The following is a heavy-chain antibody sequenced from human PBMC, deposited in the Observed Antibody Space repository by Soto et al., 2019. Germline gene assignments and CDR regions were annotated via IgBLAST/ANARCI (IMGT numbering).Heavy chain of an antibody. Sequence: SETLSLTCTVSGGSISSGGYYWSWIRQHPGKGLEWIGYIYYSGSTYYNPSLKSRVTISVDTSKNQFSLKLSSVTAADTAVYYCARDLNYYDSSAYSPPSNWFDPWGQGTLVTVSS. J-gene: IGHJ5*02. V-gene: IGHV4-31*03. CDR3: ARDLNYYDSSAYSPPSNWFDP. D-gene: IGHD3-22*01. CDR1: GGSISSGGYY. CDR2: IYYSGST.